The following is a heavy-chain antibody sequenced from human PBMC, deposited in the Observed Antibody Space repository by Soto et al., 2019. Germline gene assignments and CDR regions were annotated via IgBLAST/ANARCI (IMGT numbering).Heavy chain of an antibody. V-gene: IGHV4-31*03. CDR1: GGSISSGGYY. Sequence: PSETLSLTCTVSGGSISSGGYYWSWIRQHPGKGLEWIGYIYYSGSTYYKQSLKSRVTISVDTSKNQYSLKLSSVTAADTAVYYCASGGRYCSSTSCYRVGAFDIWGQGTMVT. D-gene: IGHD2-2*01. CDR2: IYYSGST. CDR3: ASGGRYCSSTSCYRVGAFDI. J-gene: IGHJ3*02.